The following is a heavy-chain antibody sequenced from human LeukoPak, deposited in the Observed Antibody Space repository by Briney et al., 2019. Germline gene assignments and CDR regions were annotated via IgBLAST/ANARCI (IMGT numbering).Heavy chain of an antibody. V-gene: IGHV3-74*01. D-gene: IGHD4-17*01. J-gene: IGHJ3*02. CDR3: ATRYGDYGDAFDI. CDR2: INSDGSST. CDR1: GFTFSSYW. Sequence: GGSLRLSCAASGFTFSSYWMNWVRQAPGKGLGWVSRINSDGSSTNYADSVKGGFTISRDNAKNTLYLQMNSLRAEDTAVYYCATRYGDYGDAFDIWGQGTMVTVSS.